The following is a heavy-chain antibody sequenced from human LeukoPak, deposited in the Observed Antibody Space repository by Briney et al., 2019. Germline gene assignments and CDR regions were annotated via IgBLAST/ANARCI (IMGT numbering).Heavy chain of an antibody. V-gene: IGHV3-30*02. J-gene: IGHJ6*03. CDR1: GFTFSSYG. Sequence: GGSLRLSCAASGFTFSSYGMHWVRQAPGKGLEWVAFIRYDGSNKYYADSVKGRFTISRDNSKNTLYLQMNSLRAEDTAVYYCAKDGVVVTAILDYYYYMDVWGKGTTVTISS. CDR3: AKDGVVVTAILDYYYYMDV. D-gene: IGHD2-21*02. CDR2: IRYDGSNK.